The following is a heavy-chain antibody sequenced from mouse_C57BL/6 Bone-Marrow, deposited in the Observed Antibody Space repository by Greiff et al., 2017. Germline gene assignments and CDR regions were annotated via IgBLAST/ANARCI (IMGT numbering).Heavy chain of an antibody. CDR2: ISSGGSYT. CDR1: GFTFSSYG. CDR3: ARQHYLDY. Sequence: EVQVVESGGDLVKPGGSLKLSCAASGFTFSSYGMSWVRQTPDKRLEWVATISSGGSYTYYPDSVKGRFTISRDNAKNTLYLQMSSLKSEDTAMYDCARQHYLDYWGQGTTLTVSS. J-gene: IGHJ2*01. V-gene: IGHV5-6*01.